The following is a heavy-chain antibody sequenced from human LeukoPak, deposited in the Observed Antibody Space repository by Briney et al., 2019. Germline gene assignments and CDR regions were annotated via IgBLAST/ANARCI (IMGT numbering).Heavy chain of an antibody. J-gene: IGHJ4*02. D-gene: IGHD2-15*01. CDR1: RFTFSNYW. Sequence: PGESLRLSCAAPRFTFSNYWMRWVSQAAGKGLEWVASINQGGTDKHFVDSVKGRFTISRDNAQTSPYVQMNSLRAEDTAVYYCARLLFGGYSDYWGQGTLVTVSS. CDR2: INQGGTDK. V-gene: IGHV3-7*01. CDR3: ARLLFGGYSDY.